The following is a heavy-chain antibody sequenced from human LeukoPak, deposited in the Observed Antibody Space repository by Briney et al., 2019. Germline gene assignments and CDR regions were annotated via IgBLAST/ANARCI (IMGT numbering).Heavy chain of an antibody. CDR1: GFTFSSYA. Sequence: PGGSLRLSCAASGFTFSSYAMSWVRQAPGKGLEWVSAISGSGGSTYYADSVKGRFTISRDNSKNTLYLQMNSLRAEDTAVYYCAKDLDKYYASSGYYNPTWFDPWGQGTLVTVSS. CDR2: ISGSGGST. J-gene: IGHJ5*02. V-gene: IGHV3-23*01. D-gene: IGHD3-22*01. CDR3: AKDLDKYYASSGYYNPTWFDP.